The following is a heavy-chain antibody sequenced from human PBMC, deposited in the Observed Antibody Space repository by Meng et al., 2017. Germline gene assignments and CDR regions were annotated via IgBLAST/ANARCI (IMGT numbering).Heavy chain of an antibody. CDR1: EFTFSSYS. V-gene: IGHV3-23*01. CDR3: AKDIVWGSSWPDAFDI. D-gene: IGHD6-13*01. J-gene: IGHJ3*02. Sequence: GESLKISCAASEFTFSSYSMNWVRQAPGKGLEWVSAISGSGGSTYYTDSVKGRFTISRDNSKNTLYLQMNSLSAEDTAVYYCAKDIVWGSSWPDAFDIWGQGTMVTVSS. CDR2: ISGSGGST.